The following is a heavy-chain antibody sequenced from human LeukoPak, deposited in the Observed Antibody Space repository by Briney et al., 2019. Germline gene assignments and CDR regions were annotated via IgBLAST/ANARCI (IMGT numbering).Heavy chain of an antibody. J-gene: IGHJ4*02. CDR3: ARGGGYSGSMYCFDY. D-gene: IGHD5-12*01. CDR1: GGSISSYY. V-gene: IGHV4-59*01. CDR2: IYYSGST. Sequence: PSETLSLTCTVSGGSISSYYWSWIRQPPGKGLEWIGYIYYSGSTNYNPSLKSRVTISVDTSKNQFSLKLSSVTAADTAVYYCARGGGYSGSMYCFDYWGQGTLVTVSS.